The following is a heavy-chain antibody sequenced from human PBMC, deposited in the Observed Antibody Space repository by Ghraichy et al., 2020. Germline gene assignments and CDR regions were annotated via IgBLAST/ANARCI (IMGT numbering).Heavy chain of an antibody. CDR1: GFTVSSNY. CDR2: IYSGGST. CDR3: ASTYSGYDSRDYFGY. V-gene: IGHV3-53*04. J-gene: IGHJ4*02. D-gene: IGHD5-12*01. Sequence: GESLNISCAASGFTVSSNYMSWVRQAPGKGLEWVSVIYSGGSTYYADSVKGRFTISRHNSKNTPYLQMNSLRAEDTAVYYCASTYSGYDSRDYFGYWGQGTLVTVSS.